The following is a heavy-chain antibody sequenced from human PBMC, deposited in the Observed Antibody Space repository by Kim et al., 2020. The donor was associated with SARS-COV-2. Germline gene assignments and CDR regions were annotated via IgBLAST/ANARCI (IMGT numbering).Heavy chain of an antibody. CDR1: GFTFSSYA. Sequence: GGSLRLSCAASGFTFSSYAMHWVRQAPGKGLEWVAVISYDGSNKYYADSVKGRFTISRDNSKNTLYLQMNSLRAEDTAVYYCARAPGYCSSTSCYASLFYYYYGMDVWGQGTTVTVSS. D-gene: IGHD2-2*01. J-gene: IGHJ6*02. CDR3: ARAPGYCSSTSCYASLFYYYYGMDV. V-gene: IGHV3-30*04. CDR2: ISYDGSNK.